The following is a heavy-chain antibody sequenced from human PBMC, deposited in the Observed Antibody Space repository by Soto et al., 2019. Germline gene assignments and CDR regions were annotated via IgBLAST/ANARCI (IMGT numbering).Heavy chain of an antibody. V-gene: IGHV3-73*01. CDR1: GFTFSGSA. Sequence: GGSLRLSCAASGFTFSGSAMHWVRQASGKGLEWVGRIRSKANSYATAYAASVKGRFTISRDDSKNTAYLQMNSLKTEDTFFYYCTSFGYYDFWSGYYGADVWGKGTTVTVSS. CDR2: IRSKANSYAT. CDR3: TSFGYYDFWSGYYGADV. J-gene: IGHJ6*04. D-gene: IGHD3-3*01.